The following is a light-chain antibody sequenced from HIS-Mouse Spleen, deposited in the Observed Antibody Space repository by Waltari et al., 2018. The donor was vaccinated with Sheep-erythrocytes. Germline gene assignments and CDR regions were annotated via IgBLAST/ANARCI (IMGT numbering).Light chain of an antibody. CDR2: AAS. Sequence: DIQMTQSPSSLSASVGDRVTITCRASQSISSYLNWYQQKPGKAPKLLIYAASSLQSGVPSRFSGSGSGTDFTLTISSLQPEDFATYYCQQFNNYPRTFGQGTKVEIE. CDR1: QSISSY. J-gene: IGKJ1*01. CDR3: QQFNNYPRT. V-gene: IGKV1-39*01.